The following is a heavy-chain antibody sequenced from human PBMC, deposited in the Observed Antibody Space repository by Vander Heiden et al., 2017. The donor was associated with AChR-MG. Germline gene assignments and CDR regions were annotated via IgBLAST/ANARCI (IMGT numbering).Heavy chain of an antibody. CDR1: GFTFSNFA. D-gene: IGHD5-18*01. CDR3: TRDEEYAVDIAMVGFLDAFDY. V-gene: IGHV3-33*01. J-gene: IGHJ4*02. Sequence: QVQLVESGGGVVQPGTSLRLSCAASGFTFSNFAMHWVRQAPGKGLEWVAVIWHDGSSKYFADSVKGRFTISRDNANNMLYLQMDSLRADDTAVYYCTRDEEYAVDIAMVGFLDAFDYWGQGTLVTVSS. CDR2: IWHDGSSK.